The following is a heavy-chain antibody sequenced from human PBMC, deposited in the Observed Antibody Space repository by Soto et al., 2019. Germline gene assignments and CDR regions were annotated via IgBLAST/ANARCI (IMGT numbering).Heavy chain of an antibody. D-gene: IGHD3-10*01. V-gene: IGHV3-23*01. CDR1: GFTLNNYA. Sequence: EVQLLESGGGLVQPGGSLRLSCAASGFTLNNYAMTWVRQAPGKGLEWVSAISGGGDTTSYADSVKGRFTVSRDGSKNTLYLQMSSLRAEDTALYYCVKGRGGSGSLTPRVDFWGQGTLVTVSS. CDR3: VKGRGGSGSLTPRVDF. CDR2: ISGGGDTT. J-gene: IGHJ4*02.